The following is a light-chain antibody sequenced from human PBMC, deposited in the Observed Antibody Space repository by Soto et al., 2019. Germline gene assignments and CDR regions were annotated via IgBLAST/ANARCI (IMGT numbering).Light chain of an antibody. V-gene: IGLV2-14*01. Sequence: QSALTQPASVSGSPGQSITISCTGTSRDVGGYNYVSWHQQHPGKAPKVIITEVSNRPSGVSNRFSGSMSGNTASLTISGLQAEDEADYYCSSYISSSTFVVFGGGTQLTVL. J-gene: IGLJ2*01. CDR3: SSYISSSTFVV. CDR2: EVS. CDR1: SRDVGGYNY.